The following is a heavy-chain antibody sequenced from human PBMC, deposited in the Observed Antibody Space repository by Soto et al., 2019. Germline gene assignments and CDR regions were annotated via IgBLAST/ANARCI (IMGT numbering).Heavy chain of an antibody. CDR3: ARGAGTAYYDFWSGYFWQFDY. CDR2: IYYSGST. V-gene: IGHV4-59*01. D-gene: IGHD3-3*01. CDR1: GGSISSYY. Sequence: SETLSLTCTVSGGSISSYYWSRIRQPPGKGLEWIGYIYYSGSTNYNPSLKSRVTISVDTSKNQFSLKLSSVTAADTAVYYCARGAGTAYYDFWSGYFWQFDYWGQGTLVTVSS. J-gene: IGHJ4*02.